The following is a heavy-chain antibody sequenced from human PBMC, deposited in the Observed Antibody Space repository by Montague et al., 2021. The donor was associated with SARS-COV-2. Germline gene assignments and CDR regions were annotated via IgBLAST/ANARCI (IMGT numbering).Heavy chain of an antibody. CDR3: ARLSYYGSGSYPFGY. CDR1: GYSFTSYW. CDR2: IYPDDSDT. Sequence: QSGAEVKKPGESLKISCKGSGYSFTSYWVGWVRQMPGKGLEWMGIIYPDDSDTRYSPSFQGQVTISADKSISTAYLQWSSLKASDTAMYYCARLSYYGSGSYPFGYWGQGTLVTVSS. D-gene: IGHD3-10*01. V-gene: IGHV5-51*01. J-gene: IGHJ4*02.